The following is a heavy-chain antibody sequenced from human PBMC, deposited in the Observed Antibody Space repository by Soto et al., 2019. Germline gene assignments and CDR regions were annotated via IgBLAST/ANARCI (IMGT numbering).Heavy chain of an antibody. D-gene: IGHD3-3*01. CDR2: IWYDGSNK. Sequence: QVQLVESGGGVVQPGRSLRLSCAASGFTFSSYGMHWVRQAPGKGLEWVAVIWYDGSNKYYADSVKGRFTISRDNSKNTLYLQMNSLRAEDTAVYYCARDLRKFWSGSESWFDPWGQGTLVTVSS. V-gene: IGHV3-33*01. CDR1: GFTFSSYG. CDR3: ARDLRKFWSGSESWFDP. J-gene: IGHJ5*02.